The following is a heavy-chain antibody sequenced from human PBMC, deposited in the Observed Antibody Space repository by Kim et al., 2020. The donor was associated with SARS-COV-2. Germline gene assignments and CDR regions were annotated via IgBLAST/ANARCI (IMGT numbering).Heavy chain of an antibody. CDR2: IRGDGGTT. CDR3: VSSPGP. D-gene: IGHD3-16*02. CDR1: GFNFSDHW. V-gene: IGHV3-74*01. J-gene: IGHJ5*02. Sequence: GGSLRLSCTASGFNFSDHWMHWVRQAPGTGPVWVSCIRGDGGTTNYADSVRGRFTVSRDNARNTLYLQMNNLRAEDTDVYYCVSSPGPWGQGTLVTVSS.